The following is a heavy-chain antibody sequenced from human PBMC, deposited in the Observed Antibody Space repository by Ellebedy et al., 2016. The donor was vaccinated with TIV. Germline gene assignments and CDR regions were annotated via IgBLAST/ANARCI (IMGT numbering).Heavy chain of an antibody. J-gene: IGHJ4*02. Sequence: MPSETLSLTCTVSGASISSADYYWSWIRQHPGKGLEWIGHIYYSGSTYYNPSLKSRVTISVDTSKNQFSLKLSSVTAADTAVYYCARAGNDYGDYYFDYWGQGTLVTVSS. D-gene: IGHD4-17*01. CDR3: ARAGNDYGDYYFDY. V-gene: IGHV4-30-4*08. CDR2: IYYSGST. CDR1: GASISSADYY.